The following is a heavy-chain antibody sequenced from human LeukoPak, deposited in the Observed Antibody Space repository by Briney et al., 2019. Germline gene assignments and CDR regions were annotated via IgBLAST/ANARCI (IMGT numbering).Heavy chain of an antibody. CDR2: ISSSGGYI. CDR3: ARDSSAYYTFDI. J-gene: IGHJ3*02. V-gene: IGHV3-21*01. D-gene: IGHD3-22*01. CDR1: GFTFSTYS. Sequence: GGSLRLSCAASGFTFSTYSMNWVRQAPGKGLEWVSSISSSGGYIFDADSVKGRFTISRDNAKNSLYLQMNSLRAEDTAVYYCARDSSAYYTFDIWGQGTMVTVSS.